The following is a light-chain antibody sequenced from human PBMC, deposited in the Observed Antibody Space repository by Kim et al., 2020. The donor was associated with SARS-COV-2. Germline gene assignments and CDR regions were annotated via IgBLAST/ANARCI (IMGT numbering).Light chain of an antibody. Sequence: CSPGERATLHCRASQSVSSYLAGYQQKPGQAPRLLIYDASNRATDIPARFSGSGSGTDFTLTISSLEPEDFAVYYCQQRSNWPLTFGGGTKVDIK. J-gene: IGKJ4*01. CDR2: DAS. CDR3: QQRSNWPLT. CDR1: QSVSSY. V-gene: IGKV3-11*01.